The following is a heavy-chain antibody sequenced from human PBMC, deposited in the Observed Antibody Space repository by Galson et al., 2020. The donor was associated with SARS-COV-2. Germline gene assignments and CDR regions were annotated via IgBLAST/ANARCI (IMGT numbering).Heavy chain of an antibody. CDR1: GFTFSDCA. CDR2: IWYNGRNE. J-gene: IGHJ4*02. D-gene: IGHD2-2*01. Sequence: GESLKISCAASGFTFSDCAMHWVRQAPGKGLEWVAVIWYNGRNEYYADSVKGRFTISRDNSKNTLYLQINSLRADDTAVYYCAREGESGIVAAPMDYWGQGTLVTVSS. CDR3: AREGESGIVAAPMDY. V-gene: IGHV3-33*01.